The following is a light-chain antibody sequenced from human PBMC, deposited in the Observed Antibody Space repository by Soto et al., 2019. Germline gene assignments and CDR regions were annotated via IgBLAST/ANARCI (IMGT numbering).Light chain of an antibody. CDR2: KAT. J-gene: IGKJ1*01. Sequence: DIQMTQSPSTLSASVGDRVTITCRAGQSISNLLAWYQQKSGRAPKRLIYKATILQSGVPSRFSGSGSGTEFTLTISNLQPDDFATYYRQCYHTVSRTFGQGTKVEVK. V-gene: IGKV1-5*03. CDR1: QSISNL. CDR3: QCYHTVSRT.